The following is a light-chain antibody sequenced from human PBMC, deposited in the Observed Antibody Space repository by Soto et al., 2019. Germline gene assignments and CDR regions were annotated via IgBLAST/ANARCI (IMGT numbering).Light chain of an antibody. CDR2: DVN. V-gene: IGLV2-23*02. Sequence: QSALTQPASVSGSPGQSITISCTAASSDVGNNNLVSWYQHHPGKAPQLIIHDVNKRPSGVSTRFSGSKSGNTASLTIAGLQAEDEADYYCCSYAGINTFYVFGSGTKVTV. CDR1: SSDVGNNNL. J-gene: IGLJ1*01. CDR3: CSYAGINTFYV.